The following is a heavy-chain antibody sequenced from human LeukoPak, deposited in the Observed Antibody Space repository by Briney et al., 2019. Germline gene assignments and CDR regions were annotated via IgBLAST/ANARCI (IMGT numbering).Heavy chain of an antibody. Sequence: SETLSLTCTVSGGSISSYYWSWIRQPPGKGLEWIGYIYYSGSTNYNPSLKSRVTISVDTSKNQFSLKLSSVTAADTAVYYCAGGARMWFGELLWGNWFDPWGQGTLVTVSS. CDR1: GGSISSYY. D-gene: IGHD3-10*01. J-gene: IGHJ5*02. CDR3: AGGARMWFGELLWGNWFDP. V-gene: IGHV4-59*01. CDR2: IYYSGST.